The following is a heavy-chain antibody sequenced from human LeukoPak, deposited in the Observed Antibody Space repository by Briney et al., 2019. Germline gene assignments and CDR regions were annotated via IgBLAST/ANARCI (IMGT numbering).Heavy chain of an antibody. D-gene: IGHD2-21*01. CDR1: GYTFTSYD. CDR3: ARRLGRSFDY. V-gene: IGHV1-8*01. CDR2: MNPNSGNR. Sequence: GASVKVSCKASGYTFTSYDINWVRQATGQGLEWVGWMNPNSGNRGYAQKFQGRVTVTTNTSISTAYMELSSLRSEDTAVYYCARRLGRSFDYWGQGTLVTVSS. J-gene: IGHJ4*02.